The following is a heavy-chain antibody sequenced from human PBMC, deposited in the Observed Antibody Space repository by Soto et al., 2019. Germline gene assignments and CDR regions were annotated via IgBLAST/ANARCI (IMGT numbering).Heavy chain of an antibody. CDR1: GFSFSSYA. D-gene: IGHD1-26*01. CDR3: AKDPRGIVGAGAWLDS. CDR2: ISYDGSDM. Sequence: VHLVESGGDVVQPGRSLRLSCAASGFSFSSYAIHWVRQAPGKGLEWVAVISYDGSDMYYGDSVKGRFTISRDNSKNTLYLQMNSLRPDDTAVYYCAKDPRGIVGAGAWLDSWGQGTLVIVSS. V-gene: IGHV3-30*18. J-gene: IGHJ4*02.